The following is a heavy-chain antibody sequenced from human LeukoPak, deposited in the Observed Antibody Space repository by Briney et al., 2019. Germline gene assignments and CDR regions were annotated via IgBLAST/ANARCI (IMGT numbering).Heavy chain of an antibody. Sequence: ASVKVSCKASGYTFTGYYMHWVRQAPGQGLEWMGWINPNSGGTNYAQKFQGRVTMTRDTSISTAYMELSRLRSDDTAVYYCARSQLTMVRGVIPVRGRFDPWGQGTLVTVSS. CDR3: ARSQLTMVRGVIPVRGRFDP. D-gene: IGHD3-10*01. J-gene: IGHJ5*02. CDR1: GYTFTGYY. V-gene: IGHV1-2*02. CDR2: INPNSGGT.